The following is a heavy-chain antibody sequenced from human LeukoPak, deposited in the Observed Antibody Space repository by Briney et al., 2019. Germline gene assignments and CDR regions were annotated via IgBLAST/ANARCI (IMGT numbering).Heavy chain of an antibody. J-gene: IGHJ4*02. CDR2: IIPIFGTA. CDR3: GRGPSMRMVRGVISRYYFDY. CDR1: GGTFSSYA. D-gene: IGHD3-10*01. V-gene: IGHV1-69*13. Sequence: ASVKVSCKASGGTFSSYAISWVRQAPGQGLEWMGGIIPIFGTANYAQKFQGRVTITADESTSTAYMELSSLRSEDTAVYYCGRGPSMRMVRGVISRYYFDYWGQGTLVTVSS.